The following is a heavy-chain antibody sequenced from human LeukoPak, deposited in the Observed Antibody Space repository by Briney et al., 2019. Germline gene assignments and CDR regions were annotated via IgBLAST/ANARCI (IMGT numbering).Heavy chain of an antibody. Sequence: PGGSLRLSCAASGFTFSSFAINWVRQAPGKGLEWVSSISSSSSYIYYADSVKGRFTISRDNAKNSLYLQMNSLRAEDTAVYYCARVGRVQWLGLGGFDYWGQGTLVTVSS. D-gene: IGHD6-19*01. CDR3: ARVGRVQWLGLGGFDY. J-gene: IGHJ4*02. CDR1: GFTFSSFA. CDR2: ISSSSSYI. V-gene: IGHV3-21*01.